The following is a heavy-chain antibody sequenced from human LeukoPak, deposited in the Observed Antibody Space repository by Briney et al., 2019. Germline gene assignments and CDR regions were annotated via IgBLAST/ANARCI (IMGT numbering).Heavy chain of an antibody. CDR1: GFTFSSYA. CDR2: ISGSGGST. D-gene: IGHD3-22*01. Sequence: HPGGSLRLSCAASGFTFSSYAMSWVRQAPGKGLEWVSAISGSGGSTYYADSVKGRFTISRDNSKNTLYLQMNSQRAEDTAVYYCAKRNYYDSSGYYYYYMDVWGKGTTVTVSS. V-gene: IGHV3-23*01. CDR3: AKRNYYDSSGYYYYYMDV. J-gene: IGHJ6*03.